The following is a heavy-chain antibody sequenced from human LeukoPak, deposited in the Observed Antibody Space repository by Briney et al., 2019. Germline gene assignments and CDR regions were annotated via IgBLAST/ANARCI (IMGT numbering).Heavy chain of an antibody. D-gene: IGHD2-2*01. CDR1: GFSFNSIN. Sequence: PGGSLRLSCAASGFSFNSINMHWVRQAPGKGLEWVAFIRYDGSDKYFADSVKGRFTISRDNSKNTLYLQMNSLRAEDTAVYYCAKETGYCSSTSCYAWGNYYYYGMDVWGQGTTVTVSS. J-gene: IGHJ6*02. CDR3: AKETGYCSSTSCYAWGNYYYYGMDV. CDR2: IRYDGSDK. V-gene: IGHV3-30*02.